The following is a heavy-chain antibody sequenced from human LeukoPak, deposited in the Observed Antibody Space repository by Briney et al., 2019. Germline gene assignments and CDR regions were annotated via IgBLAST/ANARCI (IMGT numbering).Heavy chain of an antibody. J-gene: IGHJ4*02. CDR1: GGSFRGYY. CDR2: INHSGST. D-gene: IGHD5-18*01. CDR3: ASTAMVSVYYFDY. Sequence: NPSETLSLTCAVYGGSFRGYYWSGLRQPPGKGLEWIGEINHSGSTNYNPSLKSRVTISIDTSKNQFSLKLSSVTAADTAVYYCASTAMVSVYYFDYWGQGTLVTVSS. V-gene: IGHV4-34*01.